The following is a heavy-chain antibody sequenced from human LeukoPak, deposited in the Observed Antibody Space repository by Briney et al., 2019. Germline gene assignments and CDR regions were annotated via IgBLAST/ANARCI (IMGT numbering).Heavy chain of an antibody. V-gene: IGHV1-8*01. CDR3: ATPLFLRSDAFDI. CDR1: GYTFTSYD. CDR2: MNPNSGNT. D-gene: IGHD2/OR15-2a*01. Sequence: ASVKVSCKASGYTFTSYDINWVRQATGQGLEWMGWMNPNSGNTGYAQKFQGRVTMTRNTSISTAYMELSSLRSEDTAVYYCATPLFLRSDAFDIWGQGTMVTVSS. J-gene: IGHJ3*02.